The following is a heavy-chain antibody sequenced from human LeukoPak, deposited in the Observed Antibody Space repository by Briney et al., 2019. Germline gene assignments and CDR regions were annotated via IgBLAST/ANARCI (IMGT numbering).Heavy chain of an antibody. CDR1: GGSFSGYY. Sequence: SETLSLTCAVYGGSFSGYYWSWIRQPPGKGLEWIGEINHSGSTNYNPSLKSRVSISVDSSKNQFSLKLSSVTAADTAVYYCARKLASSTLKAGAFDIWGQGTMVTVSS. CDR2: INHSGST. D-gene: IGHD2-2*01. CDR3: ARKLASSTLKAGAFDI. J-gene: IGHJ3*02. V-gene: IGHV4-34*01.